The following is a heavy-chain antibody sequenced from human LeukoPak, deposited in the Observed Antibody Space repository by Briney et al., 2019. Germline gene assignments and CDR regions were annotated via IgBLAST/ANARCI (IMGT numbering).Heavy chain of an antibody. V-gene: IGHV4-4*07. CDR1: GGSITSYY. D-gene: IGHD6-6*01. CDR2: IYATGST. J-gene: IGHJ4*02. CDR3: AREGSMTARPFVSIDY. Sequence: SETLSLTCTVSGGSITSYYRSWIRQPAGKGLEWIGRIYATGSTDYNPSLENRVMMSVDTSKNQFPLKLSSMTAADTAVYYCAREGSMTARPFVSIDYWGQGTLVTVSS.